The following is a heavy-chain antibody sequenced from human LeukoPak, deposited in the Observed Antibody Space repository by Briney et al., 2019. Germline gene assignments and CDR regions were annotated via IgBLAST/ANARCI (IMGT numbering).Heavy chain of an antibody. CDR2: ISSSSSTI. D-gene: IGHD5-18*01. CDR3: ARERGYSGSYYYYYMDV. V-gene: IGHV3-48*01. Sequence: GGSLRLSCAASGFTFSSYSMNWVRQAPGKGLEWVSDISSSSSTIYYADSVKGRFTISRDNAKNSLYLEMNSLRAEDTAVYYCARERGYSGSYYYYYMDVWGKGTTVTISS. J-gene: IGHJ6*03. CDR1: GFTFSSYS.